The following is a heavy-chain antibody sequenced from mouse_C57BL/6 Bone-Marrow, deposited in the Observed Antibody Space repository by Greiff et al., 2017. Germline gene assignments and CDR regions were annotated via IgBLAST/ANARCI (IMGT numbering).Heavy chain of an antibody. CDR1: GYAFSSSW. Sequence: VQLQESGPELVKPGASVKISCKASGYAFSSSWMNWVKQRPGKGLEWIGRIYPGDGGTNYNGKFKGKATLTADKSSSTAYMQLSSLTSEDSAVDVCSTPITTVGGYFDYWGQGTTLTVSS. D-gene: IGHD1-1*01. CDR3: STPITTVGGYFDY. CDR2: IYPGDGGT. J-gene: IGHJ2*01. V-gene: IGHV1-82*01.